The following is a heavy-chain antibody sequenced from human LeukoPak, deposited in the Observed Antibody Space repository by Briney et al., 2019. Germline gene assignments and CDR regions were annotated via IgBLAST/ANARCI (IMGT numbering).Heavy chain of an antibody. J-gene: IGHJ6*02. CDR1: GYTFTSYA. V-gene: IGHV7-4-1*02. D-gene: IGHD6-6*01. Sequence: ASVKVSCKAFGYTFTSYAMNWVRQAPGQGLEWMGWINTNTGNPTYAQGFTGRFVFSLDTSVSTAYLQISSLKAEDTAVYYCASLSIAARPDYYGMDVWGQGTTVTVSS. CDR3: ASLSIAARPDYYGMDV. CDR2: INTNTGNP.